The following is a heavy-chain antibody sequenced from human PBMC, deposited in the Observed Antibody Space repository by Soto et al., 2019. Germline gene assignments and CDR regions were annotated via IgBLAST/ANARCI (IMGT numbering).Heavy chain of an antibody. J-gene: IGHJ5*02. V-gene: IGHV4-59*01. D-gene: IGHD1-26*01. Sequence: SETLSLTCTVSGGSISSYYWSWIRQTPEKGLEWIGYVNDNWGSNYNPSLKSRVTISVDTPKNQFSLKLSSVTPADTAIYYCARVKRSTSRLDPWGQGTLVTVSS. CDR2: VNDNWGS. CDR3: ARVKRSTSRLDP. CDR1: GGSISSYY.